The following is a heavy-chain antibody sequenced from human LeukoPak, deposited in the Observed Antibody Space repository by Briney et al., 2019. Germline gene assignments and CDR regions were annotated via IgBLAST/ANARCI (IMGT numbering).Heavy chain of an antibody. V-gene: IGHV3-21*01. CDR1: GFTFSSYS. D-gene: IGHD6-13*01. J-gene: IGHJ4*02. CDR3: ARGPYSSRKYYFDY. CDR2: ISSSSSYI. Sequence: GGSLRLSCAASGFTFSSYSMNWVRQAPGKGLEWVSSISSSSSYIYYADSVKGRFTISRDNAKNTLYLQMNSLRAEDTAVYYCARGPYSSRKYYFDYWGQGTLVTVSS.